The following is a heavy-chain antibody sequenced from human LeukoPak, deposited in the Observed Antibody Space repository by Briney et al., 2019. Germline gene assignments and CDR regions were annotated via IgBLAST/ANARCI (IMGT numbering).Heavy chain of an antibody. CDR3: ARDLDSGSYFPTDY. CDR1: GGTFSSYT. D-gene: IGHD1-26*01. Sequence: SVTVSRKASGGTFSSYTISWVRQAPGQGLEWMGRIIPILGIANYAQKVQGRVTITADKSTSTAYLELSSLRSEDTAVYYCARDLDSGSYFPTDYWGQGTLVTVSS. V-gene: IGHV1-69*04. J-gene: IGHJ4*02. CDR2: IIPILGIA.